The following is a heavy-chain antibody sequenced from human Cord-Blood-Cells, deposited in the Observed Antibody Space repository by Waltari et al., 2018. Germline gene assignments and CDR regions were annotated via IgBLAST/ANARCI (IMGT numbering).Heavy chain of an antibody. CDR2: IIPHLGIA. D-gene: IGHD5-12*01. Sequence: QVQLVQSGAEVKKPGSSVKVSCTASGGTFSSYAISWVRQAPGQGLEWMGGIIPHLGIANYAQKFQGRVTITADKSTSTAYMELSSLRSEDTAVYYCARERDGYNYWYFDLWGRGTLVTVSS. CDR3: ARERDGYNYWYFDL. J-gene: IGHJ2*01. CDR1: GGTFSSYA. V-gene: IGHV1-69*10.